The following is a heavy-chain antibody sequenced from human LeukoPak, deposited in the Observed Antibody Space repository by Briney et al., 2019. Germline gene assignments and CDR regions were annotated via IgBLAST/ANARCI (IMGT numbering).Heavy chain of an antibody. Sequence: GGSLRLSCAASGSTFSSYGMHWVRQAPGKGLEWVAVISYDGSNKYYADSVKGRFTISRDNSKNTLYLQMNSLRAEDTAVYYCASKWYCGGDCYYQIDFWGQGALVTVSS. CDR1: GSTFSSYG. CDR3: ASKWYCGGDCYYQIDF. CDR2: ISYDGSNK. V-gene: IGHV3-30*03. J-gene: IGHJ4*02. D-gene: IGHD2-21*02.